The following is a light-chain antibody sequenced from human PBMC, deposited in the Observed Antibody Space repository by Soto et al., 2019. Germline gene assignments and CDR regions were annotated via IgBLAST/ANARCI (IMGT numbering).Light chain of an antibody. Sequence: DIPMTQSPSTLSASVGDRVTITCRASQSISSRLAWYQQKPGKVPKLLIYKASSLESRVPSRFSGSGSGTEFTLTISSLQPDDFATYYCQQYDSYSWTFGQGTKVEI. CDR2: KAS. CDR3: QQYDSYSWT. V-gene: IGKV1-5*03. CDR1: QSISSR. J-gene: IGKJ1*01.